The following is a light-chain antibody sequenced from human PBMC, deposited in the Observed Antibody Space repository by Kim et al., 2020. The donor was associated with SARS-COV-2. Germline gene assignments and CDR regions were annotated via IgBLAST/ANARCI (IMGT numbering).Light chain of an antibody. CDR1: QSISSY. J-gene: IGKJ2*01. Sequence: TTVGDRGTIASRASQSISSYLNWYQQKPGKAPKLLIYAASSLQSGVPSRFSGSGSGTDITLTISRLQPEDLATYYCQQSYSTPYTSSQGTKLEI. V-gene: IGKV1-39*01. CDR3: QQSYSTPYT. CDR2: AAS.